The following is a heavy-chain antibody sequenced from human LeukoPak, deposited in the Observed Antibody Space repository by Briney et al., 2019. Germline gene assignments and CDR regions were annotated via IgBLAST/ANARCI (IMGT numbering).Heavy chain of an antibody. CDR3: ARSYYVLDY. D-gene: IGHD3-10*02. Sequence: SQTLSLTCTVSGGSISSSSYYWGWIRRPPGKGLEWIGSLYYSGSSYYNPSLKSRVTISVDTSKNQFSLKLSSVTAADTAVYYCARSYYVLDYWGQGTLVTVSS. CDR2: LYYSGSS. J-gene: IGHJ4*02. V-gene: IGHV4-39*01. CDR1: GGSISSSSYY.